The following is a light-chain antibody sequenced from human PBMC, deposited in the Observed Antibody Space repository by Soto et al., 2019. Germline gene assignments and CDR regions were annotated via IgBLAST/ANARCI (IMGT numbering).Light chain of an antibody. CDR3: HQSYSNPWT. CDR2: AAS. CDR1: QSISTY. V-gene: IGKV1-39*01. J-gene: IGKJ1*01. Sequence: DIQMTQSPSSLSASVGDRVTITCRASQSISTYLNWYQQKLGAAPKLVIYAASNLHSGVPSRFSGSGSGTDFTLTISSLQPEDFATYYCHQSYSNPWTFGQGTKVDFK.